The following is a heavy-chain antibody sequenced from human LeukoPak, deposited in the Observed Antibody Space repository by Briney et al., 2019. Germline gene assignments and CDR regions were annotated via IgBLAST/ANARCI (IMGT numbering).Heavy chain of an antibody. Sequence: GGSLRLSCAASGFTFSSYAISWVRQAPGQGLEWMGRIIPILGIANYAQKFQGRVTITADKSTSTAYMELSSLRSEDTAVYYCAISPEAEAVAGPWGQGTLVTVSS. CDR3: AISPEAEAVAGP. D-gene: IGHD6-19*01. V-gene: IGHV1-69*04. J-gene: IGHJ5*02. CDR1: GFTFSSYA. CDR2: IIPILGIA.